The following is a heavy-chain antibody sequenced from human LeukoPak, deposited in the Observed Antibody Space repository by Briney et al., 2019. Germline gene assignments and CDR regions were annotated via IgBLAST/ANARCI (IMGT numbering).Heavy chain of an antibody. CDR3: AKDMPNWTNDY. CDR1: GFTFSDYA. CDR2: INDGGGDT. J-gene: IGHJ4*02. D-gene: IGHD1/OR15-1a*01. V-gene: IGHV3-23*01. Sequence: GGSLRLSCAASGFTFSDYAMSWVRQAPGEGLEWVSGINDGGGDTYYADSVKGRFTISRDNFKNTLYLQMNSLRAEDTAVYYCAKDMPNWTNDYWGQGTLVTVSS.